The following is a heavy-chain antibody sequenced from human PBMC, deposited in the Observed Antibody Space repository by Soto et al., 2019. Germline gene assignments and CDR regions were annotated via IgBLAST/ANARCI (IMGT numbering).Heavy chain of an antibody. D-gene: IGHD6-13*01. J-gene: IGHJ4*02. CDR2: ISAYNGNT. CDR1: GYTFTSYG. Sequence: QVQLLQSGAEVKKPGASVKVSCKASGYTFTSYGISWVRQAPGQGLEWMGWISAYNGNTNNAQKLQGRATMTPDTSTSTAYMELRSLRSDDTAVYYCARDRDLSGSSSWFYYLDYWGQGTLVTVSS. CDR3: ARDRDLSGSSSWFYYLDY. V-gene: IGHV1-18*01.